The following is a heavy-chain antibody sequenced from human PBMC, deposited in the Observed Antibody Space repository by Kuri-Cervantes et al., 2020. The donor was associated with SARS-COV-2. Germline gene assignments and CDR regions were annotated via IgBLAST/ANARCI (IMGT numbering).Heavy chain of an antibody. D-gene: IGHD2-2*01. CDR1: GYTFTGYY. CDR2: INPNSGGT. Sequence: ASVKVSCKASGYTFTGYYMHWVRQAPGQGLEWMGWINPNSGGTNYAQKFQGWVTMTRDTSISTAYMELSRLRSDDTAVYYCARGGYCSSTSCQYNWFDPWGQGTRVT. CDR3: ARGGYCSSTSCQYNWFDP. J-gene: IGHJ5*02. V-gene: IGHV1-2*04.